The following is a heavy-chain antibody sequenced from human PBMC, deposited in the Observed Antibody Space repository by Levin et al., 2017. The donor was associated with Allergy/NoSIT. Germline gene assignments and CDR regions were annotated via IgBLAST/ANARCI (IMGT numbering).Heavy chain of an antibody. CDR3: ARDYAPYSSSWYEYYYGMDV. CDR2: ISYDGSNK. V-gene: IGHV3-30*04. D-gene: IGHD6-13*01. Sequence: GGSLRLSCAASGFTFSSYAMHWVRQAPGKGLEWVAVISYDGSNKYYADSVKGRFTISRDNSKNTLYLQMNSLKAEDTAVYYCARDYAPYSSSWYEYYYGMDVWGQGTTVTVSS. J-gene: IGHJ6*02. CDR1: GFTFSSYA.